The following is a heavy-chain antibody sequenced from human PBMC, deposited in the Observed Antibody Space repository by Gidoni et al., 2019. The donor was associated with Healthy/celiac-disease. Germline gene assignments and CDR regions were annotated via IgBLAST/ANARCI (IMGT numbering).Heavy chain of an antibody. Sequence: QVQLVESGGGVVQPGRSLSLSCAASVFTFSSYGMHWVLQAPGKGLEGGAVISYDGSNKYYADSGKGRFTISSDNSKNTLYLQMNSLRAEDTAVYYCAKGGPAGVDWLLFSARWSHSHYWGQGTLVTVSS. D-gene: IGHD3-9*01. V-gene: IGHV3-30*18. CDR2: ISYDGSNK. CDR1: VFTFSSYG. J-gene: IGHJ4*02. CDR3: AKGGPAGVDWLLFSARWSHSHY.